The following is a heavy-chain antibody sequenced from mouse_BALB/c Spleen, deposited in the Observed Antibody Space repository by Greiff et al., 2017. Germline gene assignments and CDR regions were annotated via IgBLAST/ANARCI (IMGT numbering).Heavy chain of an antibody. CDR1: GFNIKDTY. CDR3: ARQGVRGYAMDY. V-gene: IGHV14-3*02. CDR2: IDPANGNT. D-gene: IGHD2-14*01. Sequence: VQLKQSGAELVKPGASVKLSCTASGFNIKDTYMHWVKQRPEQGLEWIGRIDPANGNTKYDPKFQGKATITADTSSNTAYLQLSSLTSEDTAVYYCARQGVRGYAMDYWGQGTSVTVSS. J-gene: IGHJ4*01.